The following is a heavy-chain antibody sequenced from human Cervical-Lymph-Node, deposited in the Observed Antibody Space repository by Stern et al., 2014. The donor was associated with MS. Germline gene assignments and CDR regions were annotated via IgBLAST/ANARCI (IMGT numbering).Heavy chain of an antibody. Sequence: KLVESGAEVKKPGASVKVSCKASGDTFASYPIHWLRQAPGQGPGWMGIVNPTDGRTTYAQTFKGRVTMTRDTSTRTVYMELSSLRAEDTAMYFCANPLPYANWGQGTRVTVSS. CDR2: VNPTDGRT. V-gene: IGHV1-46*03. D-gene: IGHD4-17*01. J-gene: IGHJ1*01. CDR1: GDTFASYP. CDR3: ANPLPYAN.